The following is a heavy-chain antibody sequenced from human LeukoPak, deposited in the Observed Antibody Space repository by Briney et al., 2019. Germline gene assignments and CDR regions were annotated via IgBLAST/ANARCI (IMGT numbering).Heavy chain of an antibody. D-gene: IGHD5-18*01. J-gene: IGHJ4*02. CDR2: TYYRSKSYN. CDR3: ARGDTAMVYCG. V-gene: IGHV6-1*01. Sequence: ASQTLSLTCAISGVSVSSNSAAWNCIRQSPSRGLEWLGRTYYRSKSYNDYAVSEKSRITTNPDTSKNQFSLQLNSATREDTAVYYCARGDTAMVYCGWGQGTLVTVSS. CDR1: GVSVSSNSAA.